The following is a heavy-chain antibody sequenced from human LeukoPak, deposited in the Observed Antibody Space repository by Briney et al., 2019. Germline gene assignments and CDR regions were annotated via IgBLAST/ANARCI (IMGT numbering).Heavy chain of an antibody. Sequence: SQTLSLTCAISGDSVSTVYSAWNWIRQSPSRGLEWLGRTYYRSKWYNDYAVSVKSRITINPDTSKNQFSLQLNSVTPEDTAVYYCAREGGRDSRLDYWGQGTLVTVSS. CDR3: AREGGRDSRLDY. CDR2: TYYRSKWYN. J-gene: IGHJ4*02. D-gene: IGHD6-13*01. CDR1: GDSVSTVYSA. V-gene: IGHV6-1*01.